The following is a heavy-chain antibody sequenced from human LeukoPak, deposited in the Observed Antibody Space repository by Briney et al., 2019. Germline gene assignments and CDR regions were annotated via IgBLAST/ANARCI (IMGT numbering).Heavy chain of an antibody. CDR2: INPNSGGT. CDR1: GYTFTSYY. J-gene: IGHJ4*02. CDR3: ARDDYSGSYAGSGDY. V-gene: IGHV1-2*02. D-gene: IGHD1-26*01. Sequence: GASVKVSCKASGYTFTSYYMHWVRQAPGQGLEWMGWINPNSGGTNYAQKFQGRVTMTRDTSISTAYMELSRLRSDDTAVYYCARDDYSGSYAGSGDYWGQGTLVTVSS.